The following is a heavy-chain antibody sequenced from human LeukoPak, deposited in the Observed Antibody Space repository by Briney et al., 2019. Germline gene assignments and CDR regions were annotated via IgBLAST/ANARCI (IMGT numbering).Heavy chain of an antibody. Sequence: GGSLRLSCAASGFTFSSYRMNWVRQAPGKGLEWVSSISSSSYIYYADSVKGRFTISRDNAKNSLYLQMNSLRAEDTAVYYCATDSSSWRDYWGQGTLVTVSS. V-gene: IGHV3-21*01. CDR3: ATDSSSWRDY. CDR2: ISSSSYI. CDR1: GFTFSSYR. D-gene: IGHD6-13*01. J-gene: IGHJ4*02.